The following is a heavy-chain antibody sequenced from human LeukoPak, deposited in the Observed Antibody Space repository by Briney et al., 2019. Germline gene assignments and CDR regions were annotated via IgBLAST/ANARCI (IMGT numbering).Heavy chain of an antibody. CDR2: ISGSGGST. V-gene: IGHV3-23*01. D-gene: IGHD3-16*02. CDR1: GFTFSSYA. Sequence: GGSLRLSCAASGFTFSSYAMSWVRQAPGKGLEWVSAISGSGGSTYYADSVKGRFTISRDNSKNTLYLQMNSLRSEDTAVYYCARSQRLGELSPVGYWGQGTLVTVSS. CDR3: ARSQRLGELSPVGY. J-gene: IGHJ4*02.